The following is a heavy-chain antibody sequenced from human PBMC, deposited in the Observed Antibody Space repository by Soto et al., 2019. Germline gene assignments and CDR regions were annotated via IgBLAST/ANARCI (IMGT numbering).Heavy chain of an antibody. CDR2: ISPTGQGI. V-gene: IGHV3-23*01. CDR1: GFTLNNYG. Sequence: EVQLLKSGGGLVQPGGSLRLSCAASGFTLNNYGMSWVRQAQGKGLEWVSAISPTGQGINDADSVKGRFIISKDNSKNTVFLNMDGLTADETAVYYCAKDRGYPRDYFHYWGQGTLVTVSS. D-gene: IGHD6-13*01. CDR3: AKDRGYPRDYFHY. J-gene: IGHJ4*02.